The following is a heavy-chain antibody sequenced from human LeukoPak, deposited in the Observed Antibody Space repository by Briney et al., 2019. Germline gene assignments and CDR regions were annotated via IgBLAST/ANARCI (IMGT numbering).Heavy chain of an antibody. V-gene: IGHV4-31*03. CDR1: GGSISSGGYY. D-gene: IGHD3-3*01. CDR2: IYYSGST. J-gene: IGHJ4*02. CDR3: ARGRYDFWSGYYTGGFDY. Sequence: SQTLSLTCTVSGGSISSGGYYWSWIRQHPGKGLEWIGYIYYSGSTYYNPSLKSRVTISVDTSKNQFSLKLSSVTAADTAVYYCARGRYDFWSGYYTGGFDYWGQGTLVTVSS.